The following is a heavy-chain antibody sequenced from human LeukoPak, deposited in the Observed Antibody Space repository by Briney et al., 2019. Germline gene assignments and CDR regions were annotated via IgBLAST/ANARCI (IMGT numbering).Heavy chain of an antibody. CDR3: ARSSGSQIWDWFDP. CDR1: GGSISSTNYY. CDR2: FFFPGNT. V-gene: IGHV4-39*07. Sequence: PSETLSLTCTVSGGSISSTNYYWGWIRQPPGKGLEWVGSFFFPGNTFYNPSLKSRVTISVDTSKNQFSLKLSSVTAADTAVYYCARSSGSQIWDWFDPWGQGTLVTVSS. D-gene: IGHD1-26*01. J-gene: IGHJ5*02.